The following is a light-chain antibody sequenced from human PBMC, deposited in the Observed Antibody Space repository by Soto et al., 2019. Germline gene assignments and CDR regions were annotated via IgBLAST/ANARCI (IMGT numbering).Light chain of an antibody. CDR3: SLYTTSSTPSYV. Sequence: QSVLTQPASVSGSPGQSITISCTGTSFDVDDYNSVSWYQQPPGKAPKLIIYEVNNRPSGVSNRFSVSNSDNTASLTISGLQAEDEADYYCSLYTTSSTPSYVFGTGTKVTVL. CDR2: EVN. J-gene: IGLJ1*01. CDR1: SFDVDDYNS. V-gene: IGLV2-14*01.